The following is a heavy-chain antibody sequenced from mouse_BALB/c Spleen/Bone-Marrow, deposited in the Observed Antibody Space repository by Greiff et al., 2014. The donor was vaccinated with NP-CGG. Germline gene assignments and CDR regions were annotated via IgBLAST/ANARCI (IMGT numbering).Heavy chain of an antibody. D-gene: IGHD1-1*01. CDR1: GFNIKDTY. Sequence: EVKLVESGAELVKPGASVKLSCTASGFNIKDTYMHWVKQRPEQGLEWIGRIDPANGNTKYDPKFQGKATITADTSSNTAYLQPSSRTYEDTAVYYGAPYYDGSGQFAAGGKGTLVIVSA. CDR2: IDPANGNT. CDR3: APYYDGSGQFAA. V-gene: IGHV14-3*02. J-gene: IGHJ3*01.